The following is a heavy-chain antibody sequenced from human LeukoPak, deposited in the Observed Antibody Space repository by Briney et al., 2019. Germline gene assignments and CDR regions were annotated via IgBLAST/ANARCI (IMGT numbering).Heavy chain of an antibody. V-gene: IGHV3-23*01. CDR3: AKGNTVAVTAYYFDY. D-gene: IGHD2-21*02. J-gene: IGHJ4*02. CDR2: ISGSGGSK. Sequence: GGSLRLSCVVSGITFSSYAMTWVRQAPGKGLEWVSIISGSGGSKNYADSVRGRFTISRDNSKNTVYLQMNSLRTEDTAIYYCAKGNTVAVTAYYFDYWGQGTLVTVSS. CDR1: GITFSSYA.